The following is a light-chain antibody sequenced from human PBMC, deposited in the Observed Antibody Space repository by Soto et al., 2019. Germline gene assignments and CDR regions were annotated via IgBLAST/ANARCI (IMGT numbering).Light chain of an antibody. CDR2: RAS. V-gene: IGKV1-5*03. CDR1: QSINSC. J-gene: IGKJ2*01. CDR3: QQCNTYPYT. Sequence: DIQMTQSPSTLSASVGDRVTITCRASQSINSCLAWYQQKPGKAPELLIYRASRLESGVTSRFSGSGSGTEFTLTISSLQPDDAATYYCQQCNTYPYTFGQGTKVDIK.